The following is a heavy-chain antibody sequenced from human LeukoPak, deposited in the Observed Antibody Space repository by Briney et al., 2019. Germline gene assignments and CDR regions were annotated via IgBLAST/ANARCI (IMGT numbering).Heavy chain of an antibody. J-gene: IGHJ4*02. CDR2: IRSKAYGGTT. V-gene: IGHV3-49*04. Sequence: GRSLRLSCTASGFPFGDYAMSWVRQAPGKGLEWVGFIRSKAYGGTTEYAASVKGRFTISRDDSKSIAYLQMNSLKTEDTAVYYCTRVVPAAIGDYWGQGTLVTVSS. CDR1: GFPFGDYA. CDR3: TRVVPAAIGDY. D-gene: IGHD2-2*01.